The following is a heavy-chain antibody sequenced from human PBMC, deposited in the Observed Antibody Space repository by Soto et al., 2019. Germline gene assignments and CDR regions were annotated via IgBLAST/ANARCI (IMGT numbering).Heavy chain of an antibody. J-gene: IGHJ4*02. D-gene: IGHD3-3*01. CDR3: EKVGFSEDS. CDR1: GFTFSSYG. V-gene: IGHV3-33*06. CDR2: IWYDGSNK. Sequence: WRSLRLSCASSGFTFSSYGMHWVRQAPGKGLEWVAVIWYDGSNKYYADSVKGRFTISRDNSKNTLYLQMNSLRAEDSAVYYCEKVGFSEDSWGQGTLVTVSS.